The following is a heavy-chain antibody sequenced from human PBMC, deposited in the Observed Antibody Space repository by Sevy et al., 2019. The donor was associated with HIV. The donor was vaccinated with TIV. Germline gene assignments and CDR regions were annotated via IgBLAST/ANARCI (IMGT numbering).Heavy chain of an antibody. V-gene: IGHV1-24*01. J-gene: IGHJ4*02. CDR2: FDPEDGET. Sequence: ASVKVSSKVSGHSLTKFSMHWVRQPPGKGLEWMGRFDPEDGETIYAQKCQGRVTMTEDTSTDTAYMELLSLRSEDTAVIYCAITKDYYDSSGSPFDFWGQGTQVTVSS. D-gene: IGHD3-22*01. CDR1: GHSLTKFS. CDR3: AITKDYYDSSGSPFDF.